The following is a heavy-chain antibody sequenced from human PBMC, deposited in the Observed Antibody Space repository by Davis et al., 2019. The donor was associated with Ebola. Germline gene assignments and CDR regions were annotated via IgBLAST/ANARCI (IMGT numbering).Heavy chain of an antibody. CDR1: GFTFSNYA. J-gene: IGHJ4*02. CDR3: AKDSRRVSVTTQTPI. D-gene: IGHD4-17*01. Sequence: GESLKISCVASGFTFSNYAMNWVRQTPGKGLEWVSAISGSGGSTYYADSVKGRFTISRDNSKNTLYLQMNSLRAEDTAVYYCAKDSRRVSVTTQTPIWGQGTLVTVSS. CDR2: ISGSGGST. V-gene: IGHV3-23*01.